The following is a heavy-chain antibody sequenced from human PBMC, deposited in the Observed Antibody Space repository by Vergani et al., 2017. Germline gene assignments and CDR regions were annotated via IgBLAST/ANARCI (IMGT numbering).Heavy chain of an antibody. D-gene: IGHD3-9*01. V-gene: IGHV4-61*02. J-gene: IGHJ3*02. CDR1: GGSISSGSYY. CDR2: IYTSGST. CDR3: ARALIITIFGYDAFDI. Sequence: QVQLQESGPGLVKPSQTLSLTCTVSGGSISSGSYYWSWIRQPAGKGLEWIGRIYTSGSTNYNPSLKSRVTISVDTSKNQFSLKLISVTAADTAVYYCARALIITIFGYDAFDIWGQGTMVTVSS.